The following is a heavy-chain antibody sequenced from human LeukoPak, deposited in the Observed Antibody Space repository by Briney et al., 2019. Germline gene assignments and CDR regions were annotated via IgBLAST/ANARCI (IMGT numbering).Heavy chain of an antibody. Sequence: GGSLGLSCAASGFNVSSNYMTWIRQAPGKGLEWVSLIYGADAAYYAESVRGRFIISRDNSKNTLFLQMNSLRVEDTALYYCVTSTGQQFIPYDYWGQGTHVTVSS. V-gene: IGHV3-66*02. CDR2: IYGADAA. CDR1: GFNVSSNY. CDR3: VTSTGQQFIPYDY. D-gene: IGHD6-13*01. J-gene: IGHJ4*02.